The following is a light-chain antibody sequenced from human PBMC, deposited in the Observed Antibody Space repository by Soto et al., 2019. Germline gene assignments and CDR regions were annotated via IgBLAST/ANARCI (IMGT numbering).Light chain of an antibody. CDR1: SSNIGACYD. V-gene: IGLV1-40*01. J-gene: IGLJ2*01. Sequence: QSVLTQPPSVSGAPGQRVTISCTGSSSNIGACYDVHWYQQLPGTAPKILIYGNSNRPSGVPDRFSGSKSGTSASLAITGLQAEDEADYYCQSYDSSLSVVFGGGTKLTVL. CDR2: GNS. CDR3: QSYDSSLSVV.